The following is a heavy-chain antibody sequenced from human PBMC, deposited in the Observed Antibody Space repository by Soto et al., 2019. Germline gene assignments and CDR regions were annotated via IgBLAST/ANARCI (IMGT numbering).Heavy chain of an antibody. CDR1: GGTFSSYA. CDR2: IIPIFGTA. Sequence: SVKVSCKASGGTFSSYAISWVRQAPGQGLEWMGGIIPIFGTANYAQKFQGRVTITADKSTSTAYMELSSLRSEDTAVYYCARVDDAAIYCIGGSCYGRFDYWGQGTLVTVSS. D-gene: IGHD2-15*01. V-gene: IGHV1-69*06. CDR3: ARVDDAAIYCIGGSCYGRFDY. J-gene: IGHJ4*02.